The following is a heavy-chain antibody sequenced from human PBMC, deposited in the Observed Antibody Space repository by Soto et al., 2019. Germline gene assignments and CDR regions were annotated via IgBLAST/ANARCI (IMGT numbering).Heavy chain of an antibody. CDR1: GYTFTGYY. V-gene: IGHV1-2*02. Sequence: ASVKVSCKASGYTFTGYYMHWVRQAPGQGLEWMGWINPNSGGTNYAQKFQGRVTMTRDTSISTAYMELSRLRSDDTAVYYCARDTVGPSFGYYYGMDVWGQGTTVTVSS. CDR2: INPNSGGT. D-gene: IGHD4-17*01. CDR3: ARDTVGPSFGYYYGMDV. J-gene: IGHJ6*02.